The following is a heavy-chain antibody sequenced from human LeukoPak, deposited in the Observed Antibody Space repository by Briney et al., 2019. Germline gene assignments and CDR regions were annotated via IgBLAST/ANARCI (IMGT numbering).Heavy chain of an antibody. J-gene: IGHJ3*02. V-gene: IGHV1-18*01. CDR1: GYTFTSCG. Sequence: ASVKVSCKASGYTFTSCGISWVRQAPGQGLEWMGWVSAYNGNTNYAQKLQGRVTMTTDTSTSTAYMELRSLRSDDTAVYYCASTIRGSGYPDDALDIRGQGTMVTVSS. CDR3: ASTIRGSGYPDDALDI. CDR2: VSAYNGNT. D-gene: IGHD3-22*01.